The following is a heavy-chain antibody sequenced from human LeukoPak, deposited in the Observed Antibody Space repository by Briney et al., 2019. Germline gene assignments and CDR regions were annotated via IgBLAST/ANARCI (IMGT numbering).Heavy chain of an antibody. V-gene: IGHV1-18*01. CDR2: INSYNGNT. Sequence: GASVKVSCKASGYTFTSYGINWVRQAPGQGLEWMGWINSYNGNTNYAQKLQGRVTMTTDTSTSTAYMELRSLRSDDTAIYYCARDFYGSGSYYSFGPWGQGTLVTVSS. D-gene: IGHD3-10*01. CDR1: GYTFTSYG. CDR3: ARDFYGSGSYYSFGP. J-gene: IGHJ5*02.